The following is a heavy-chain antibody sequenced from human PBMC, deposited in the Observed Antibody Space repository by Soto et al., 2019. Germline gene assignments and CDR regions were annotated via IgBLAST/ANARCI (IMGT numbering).Heavy chain of an antibody. J-gene: IGHJ5*02. CDR2: IYYSGST. Sequence: PSETLSLTCTVLGGSVSSGSYYWSWIRQPPGKGLEWIGYIYYSGSTNYNPSLKSRVTISVDASKNQFSLKLSSVTAADTAVYYCAREGGSSNWFDPWGQGTLVTVSS. CDR3: AREGGSSNWFDP. D-gene: IGHD1-26*01. CDR1: GGSVSSGSYY. V-gene: IGHV4-61*01.